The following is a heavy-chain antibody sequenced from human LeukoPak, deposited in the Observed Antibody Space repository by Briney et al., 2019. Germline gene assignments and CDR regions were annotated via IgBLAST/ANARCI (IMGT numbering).Heavy chain of an antibody. V-gene: IGHV1-2*02. CDR2: INPISGGT. CDR3: ASLGATTIHYYGMDV. J-gene: IGHJ6*02. CDR1: GYTFTDYY. Sequence: ASVKVSCKASGYTFTDYYLHWGRQAPGQGLEWMGWINPISGGTNYAQKFQGSVTMTRDASITTVYMELSSLRSDDTAVYYCASLGATTIHYYGMDVWGQGTTVTVSS. D-gene: IGHD1-26*01.